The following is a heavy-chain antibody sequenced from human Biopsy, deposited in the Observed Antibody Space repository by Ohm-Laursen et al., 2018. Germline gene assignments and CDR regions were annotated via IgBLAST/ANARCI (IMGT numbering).Heavy chain of an antibody. J-gene: IGHJ4*02. V-gene: IGHV4-34*01. D-gene: IGHD6-19*01. Sequence: SETLSLTCAVYGGSFSGYYWSWIRQPPGKGLEWIGEINHSGSTNYNPSLKSRVTISVDTSKNQFSLKLGSVTAADTAVYYCARGRLRAVARFDYWGQETLVTVSS. CDR3: ARGRLRAVARFDY. CDR1: GGSFSGYY. CDR2: INHSGST.